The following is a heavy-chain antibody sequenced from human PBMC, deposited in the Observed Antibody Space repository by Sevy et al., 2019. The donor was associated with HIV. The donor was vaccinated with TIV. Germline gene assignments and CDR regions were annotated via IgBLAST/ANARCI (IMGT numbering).Heavy chain of an antibody. V-gene: IGHV3-23*01. CDR3: AKGYGSGSPPDY. D-gene: IGHD3-10*01. CDR2: ISGSGGST. Sequence: GGSLRLSCAASGFIFNSYAMSWVRQAPGKGLEWVSSISGSGGSTYYADSVKGRFTISRDNFRKMVELQVKTLTAEDTAVYYCAKGYGSGSPPDYWGQGTLVTVSS. J-gene: IGHJ4*02. CDR1: GFIFNSYA.